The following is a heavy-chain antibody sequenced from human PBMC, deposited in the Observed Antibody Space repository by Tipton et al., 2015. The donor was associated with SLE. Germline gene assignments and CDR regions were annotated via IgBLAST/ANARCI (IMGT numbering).Heavy chain of an antibody. Sequence: TLSLTCTVSGGSISSGGYYWSWIRQHPGKGLEWIGYIYYSGSTYYNPSLKSRVSISVDTSKNQFSLKLSSVTAADTAVYYCARGGHPYSYSSSWSYNWFDPWGQGTLVTVSS. D-gene: IGHD6-13*01. V-gene: IGHV4-30-4*08. CDR1: GGSISSGGYY. CDR2: IYYSGST. J-gene: IGHJ5*02. CDR3: ARGGHPYSYSSSWSYNWFDP.